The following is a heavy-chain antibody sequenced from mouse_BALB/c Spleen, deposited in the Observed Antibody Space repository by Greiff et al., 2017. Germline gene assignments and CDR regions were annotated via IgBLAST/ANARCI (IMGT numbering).Heavy chain of an antibody. J-gene: IGHJ3*01. CDR3: TRSRPNSLTGAWFAY. CDR1: GYTFTSYW. CDR2: IYPGNSDT. V-gene: IGHV1-5*01. D-gene: IGHD1-2*01. Sequence: EVQLQQSGTVLARPGASVKMSCKASGYTFTSYWMHWVKQRPGQGLEWIGAIYPGNSDTSYNQKFKGKAKLTAVTSTSTAYMELSSLTNEDSAVYYCTRSRPNSLTGAWFAYWGQGTLVTVSA.